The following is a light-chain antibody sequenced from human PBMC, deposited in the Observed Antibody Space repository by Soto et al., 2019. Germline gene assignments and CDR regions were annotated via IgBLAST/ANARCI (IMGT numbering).Light chain of an antibody. CDR3: QQYHNWPIT. Sequence: EIELTQSASTLSGSPGERATLSCRASQSVSSNLAWHQQKPVQAPRILMYDASTRATGIPARFSGSGYGTEFNLTISSLQSEDFAVYYCQQYHNWPITFGQGTRLEVK. J-gene: IGKJ5*01. CDR2: DAS. CDR1: QSVSSN. V-gene: IGKV3-15*01.